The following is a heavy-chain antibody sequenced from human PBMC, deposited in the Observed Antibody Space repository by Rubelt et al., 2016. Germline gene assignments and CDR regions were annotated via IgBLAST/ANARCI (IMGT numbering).Heavy chain of an antibody. CDR2: IYYSGST. CDR1: GYSISSYY. Sequence: QVQLQESGPGLVKPSETLSLTCTVSGYSISSYYWSWIRQHPGKGLEWIGSIYYSGSTNYNPSLKSRVTISVDTSKNQFSLKLSSVTAADTAVYYCARAGRPRLYYDSSGYYYGDFDYWGQGTLVTVSS. D-gene: IGHD3-22*01. J-gene: IGHJ4*02. V-gene: IGHV4-59*12. CDR3: ARAGRPRLYYDSSGYYYGDFDY.